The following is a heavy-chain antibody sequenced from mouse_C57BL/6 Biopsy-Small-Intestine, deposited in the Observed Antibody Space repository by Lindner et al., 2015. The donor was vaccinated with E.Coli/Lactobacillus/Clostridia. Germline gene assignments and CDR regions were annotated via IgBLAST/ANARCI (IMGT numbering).Heavy chain of an antibody. CDR2: IYYSGTI. CDR3: ARVSNPGNAMDY. J-gene: IGHJ4*01. V-gene: IGHV3-5*01. D-gene: IGHD2-5*01. Sequence: VQLQESGPGLVKPSQTVFLTCTVTGISITTGNYRWSWIRQFPGNKLEWIGYIYYSGTITYNPSLTSRTTITRDTPKNQFFLEMNSLTAEDTATYYCARVSNPGNAMDYWGQGTSVTVSS. CDR1: GISITTGNYR.